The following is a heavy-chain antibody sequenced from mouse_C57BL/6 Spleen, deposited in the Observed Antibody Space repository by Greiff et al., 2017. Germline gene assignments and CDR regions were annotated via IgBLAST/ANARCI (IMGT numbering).Heavy chain of an antibody. J-gene: IGHJ3*01. D-gene: IGHD1-1*01. Sequence: VQLQESGPELVKPGASVKISCKASGYSFTSYYIHWVKQRPGQGLEWIGWIYPGSGNTKYNEKFKGKATLTADTSSSTAYMQLSSLTSEDSAVYYCAREDGELRGFAYWGQGTLVTVSA. CDR2: IYPGSGNT. V-gene: IGHV1-66*01. CDR3: AREDGELRGFAY. CDR1: GYSFTSYY.